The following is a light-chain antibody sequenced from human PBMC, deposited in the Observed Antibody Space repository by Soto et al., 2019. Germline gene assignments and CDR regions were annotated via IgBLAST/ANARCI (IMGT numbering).Light chain of an antibody. Sequence: EIVVTQSPGTLSLSPGEGATLSCRASQSVSSHYLAWYQQKPGQAPRLLIYGASTRATGVPDRFSGTGSGTEFTLTISSLKSEDYAVYYCQQYKSWPPITFGQGTRREIK. V-gene: IGKV3-15*01. CDR3: QQYKSWPPIT. CDR2: GAS. CDR1: QSVSSH. J-gene: IGKJ5*01.